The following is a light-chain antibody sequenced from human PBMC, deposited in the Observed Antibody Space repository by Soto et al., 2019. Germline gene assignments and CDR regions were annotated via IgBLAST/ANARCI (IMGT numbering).Light chain of an antibody. CDR3: NSYTSSSTYVL. V-gene: IGLV2-14*03. Sequence: QSALTQPASVSGSPGQSITISCTGTSSDVGAYNYVSWYQQHPGKAPKLMIYDVDNRPPGVSNRFSGSKSGNTASLTISGLQAEDEADYYCNSYTSSSTYVLFGGGTKLTVL. CDR2: DVD. J-gene: IGLJ3*02. CDR1: SSDVGAYNY.